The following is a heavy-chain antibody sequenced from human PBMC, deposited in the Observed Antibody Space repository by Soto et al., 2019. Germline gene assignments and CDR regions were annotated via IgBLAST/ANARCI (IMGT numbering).Heavy chain of an antibody. CDR1: GFTFNFYA. CDR2: IHGSGTKT. D-gene: IGHD6-19*01. J-gene: IGHJ5*02. Sequence: PGGSLRLSCSGSGFTFNFYAMSWVRQAPGKGLEWVSGIHGSGTKTYYADSVKGRFTISRDNSKNTLYLQMNSLRAEDTAVYYCAKAPQWLVPYNWFDPWGQGTLVTVSS. CDR3: AKAPQWLVPYNWFDP. V-gene: IGHV3-23*01.